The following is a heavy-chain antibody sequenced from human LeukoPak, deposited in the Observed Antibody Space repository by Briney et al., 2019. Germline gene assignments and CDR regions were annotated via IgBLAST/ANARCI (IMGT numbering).Heavy chain of an antibody. CDR1: GYTFTSCG. V-gene: IGHV1-18*01. D-gene: IGHD1-1*01. Sequence: ASVKVSCKASGYTFTSCGISWVRQAPGQGLEWMGWISAYNGNTNYAQKLQGRVTMTTDTSTSTAYMELRSLRSDDTAVYYCARVNFPQEVGEDWFDPWGQGTLVTVSS. J-gene: IGHJ5*02. CDR3: ARVNFPQEVGEDWFDP. CDR2: ISAYNGNT.